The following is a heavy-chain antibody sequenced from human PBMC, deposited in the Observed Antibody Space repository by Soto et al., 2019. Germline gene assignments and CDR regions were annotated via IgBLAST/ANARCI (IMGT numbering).Heavy chain of an antibody. J-gene: IGHJ6*03. CDR3: ARRYYYYMDV. CDR1: GLTFGTYG. D-gene: IGHD2-15*01. Sequence: QVQLVESGGGVVQPGRSLRLSCAASGLTFGTYGMHWVRQAPGKGLEWVALIWYDGSNKYYAASVKGRFTIPRDNSKNTLYLQMNSLRAEDTAVYFCARRYYYYMDVWGKGTTVTVSS. V-gene: IGHV3-33*01. CDR2: IWYDGSNK.